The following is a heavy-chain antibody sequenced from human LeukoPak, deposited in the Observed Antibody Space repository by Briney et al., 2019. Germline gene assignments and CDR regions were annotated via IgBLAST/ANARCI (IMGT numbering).Heavy chain of an antibody. Sequence: GGSLRLSCAASGFTFSSYWMHWVRQAPGKGLEWVSTISGGGGSTYYAGSVKGRFTISRDNSKNTLYLQVNSLRAEDTAVYYCAKGGKWDVTPFDYWGQGTLVTVSS. CDR3: AKGGKWDVTPFDY. CDR1: GFTFSSYW. D-gene: IGHD1-26*01. CDR2: ISGGGGST. J-gene: IGHJ4*02. V-gene: IGHV3-23*01.